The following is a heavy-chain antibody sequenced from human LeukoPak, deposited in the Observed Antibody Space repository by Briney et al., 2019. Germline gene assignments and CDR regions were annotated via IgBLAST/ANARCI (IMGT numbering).Heavy chain of an antibody. D-gene: IGHD1-26*01. CDR2: INTDGSFT. CDR1: GFTFSDYW. J-gene: IGHJ4*02. Sequence: PGGSLRLSCAASGFTFSDYWMHWVRQAPGKGLVWVSRINTDGSFTRYADSVQGRFTISRDIAKNTLFLQMNSLRAEDTAVYYCAREAKVGGALQYWGQGILVTVSS. CDR3: AREAKVGGALQY. V-gene: IGHV3-74*01.